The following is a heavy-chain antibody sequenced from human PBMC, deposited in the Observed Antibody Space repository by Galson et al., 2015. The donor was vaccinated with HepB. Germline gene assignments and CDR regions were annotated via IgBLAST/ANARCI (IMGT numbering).Heavy chain of an antibody. J-gene: IGHJ3*02. CDR1: GYSFTSYW. CDR3: ARSGQDIVVVVAATYAFDI. V-gene: IGHV5-51*01. D-gene: IGHD2-15*01. CDR2: IYPGDSDT. Sequence: QSGAEVKKPGESLKISCKGSGYSFTSYWIGWVRQMPGKGLEWMGIIYPGDSDTRYSPSFQGQVTISADKSISTAYLQWSSLKASDTAMYYCARSGQDIVVVVAATYAFDIWGQGTMVTVSS.